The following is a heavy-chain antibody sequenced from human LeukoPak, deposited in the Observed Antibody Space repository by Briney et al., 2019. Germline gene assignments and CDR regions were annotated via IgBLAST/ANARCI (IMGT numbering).Heavy chain of an antibody. V-gene: IGHV4-59*12. D-gene: IGHD4-11*01. CDR2: IHYSGST. CDR1: GGSISSYY. J-gene: IGHJ4*02. Sequence: SETLSLTCTVSGGSISSYYWSWIRQPPGKGLEWIGYIHYSGSTNYNPSLKSRVTISVDTSKNQFSLRLNSVTATDTAIYYCAREKTTYAFDYWGQGTLVTVSS. CDR3: AREKTTYAFDY.